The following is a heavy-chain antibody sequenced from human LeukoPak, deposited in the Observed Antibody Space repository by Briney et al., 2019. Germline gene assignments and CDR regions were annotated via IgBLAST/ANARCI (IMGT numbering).Heavy chain of an antibody. V-gene: IGHV4-39*01. CDR3: ARYSGSGWYGVDY. Sequence: PSETLSLTCTVSGGSISSSSYYWGWIRQPPGKGLEWIGSIYYSGSTYYNPSLKSRVTISVDTSKNQFSLKLSSVTAADTAVYYCARYSGSGWYGVDYWGQGTLVTVSS. D-gene: IGHD6-19*01. CDR2: IYYSGST. J-gene: IGHJ4*02. CDR1: GGSISSSSYY.